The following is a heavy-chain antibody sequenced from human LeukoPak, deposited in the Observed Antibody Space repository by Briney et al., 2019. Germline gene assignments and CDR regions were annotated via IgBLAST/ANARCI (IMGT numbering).Heavy chain of an antibody. CDR2: IYRSWTT. Sequence: WETLSLTCAVSGGSISSTNWWSWLRQPPGEGLGWIGEIYRSWTTNYNPSLKSRVTISVDTCKNQFSLKLSSVTAADTAVYYCAREYYDILTGYPGHRAFDIWGQGTMVTVSS. D-gene: IGHD3-9*01. CDR1: GGSISSTNW. CDR3: AREYYDILTGYPGHRAFDI. V-gene: IGHV4-4*02. J-gene: IGHJ3*02.